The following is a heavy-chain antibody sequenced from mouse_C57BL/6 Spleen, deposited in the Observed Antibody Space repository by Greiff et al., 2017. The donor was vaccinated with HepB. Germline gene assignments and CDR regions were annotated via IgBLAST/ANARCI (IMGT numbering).Heavy chain of an antibody. Sequence: QVQLKQPGAELVKPGASVKLSCKASGYTFTSYWMHWVKQRPGRGLEWIGRIDPNSGGTKYNEKFKSKATLTVDKPSSTAYMQLSSLTSEDSAVYYCAREGDDGSWDYFDYWGQGTTLTVSS. J-gene: IGHJ2*01. CDR1: GYTFTSYW. CDR2: IDPNSGGT. D-gene: IGHD2-3*01. V-gene: IGHV1-72*01. CDR3: AREGDDGSWDYFDY.